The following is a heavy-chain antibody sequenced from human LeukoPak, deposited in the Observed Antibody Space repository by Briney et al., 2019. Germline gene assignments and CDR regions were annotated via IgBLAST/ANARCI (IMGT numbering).Heavy chain of an antibody. CDR3: ARQNEYYYDSSGYYYDVGFDY. D-gene: IGHD3-22*01. CDR2: ISTYNGKT. CDR1: GYTFTSYG. Sequence: ASVKVSCKASGYTFTSYGITWVRQAPGQGLEWMGWISTYNGKTNHAQRLQDRITMTTDTSTRTTYMELRSLRSDDTAVYYCARQNEYYYDSSGYYYDVGFDYWGQGTLVTVSS. J-gene: IGHJ4*02. V-gene: IGHV1-18*01.